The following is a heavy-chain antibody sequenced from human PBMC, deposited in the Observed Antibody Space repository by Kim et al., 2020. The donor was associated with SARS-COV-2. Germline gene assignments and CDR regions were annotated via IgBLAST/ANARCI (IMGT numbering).Heavy chain of an antibody. CDR3: ARLVVTATNWFDP. D-gene: IGHD2-21*02. J-gene: IGHJ5*02. CDR1: GFYG. CDR2: ISRSGNTI. V-gene: IGHV3-48*03. Sequence: GGSLRLSCVATGFYGMVWVRQTPGKGLEWSAYISRSGNTISYADSVQGRFTISRDDAAISVNLQMNDLRPEDTGLYHCARLVVTATNWFDPWGQRTQAT.